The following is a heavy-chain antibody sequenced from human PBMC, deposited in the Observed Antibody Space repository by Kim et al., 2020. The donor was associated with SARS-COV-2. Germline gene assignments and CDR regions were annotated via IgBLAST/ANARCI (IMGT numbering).Heavy chain of an antibody. Sequence: SVKVSCKASGFTFTSSAMQWVRQARGQRLEWIGWIVVGSGNTNYAQKFQERVTITRDMSTSTAYMELSSLRSEDTAVYYCAADPWYSSSRGGAFDIWGQGTMVTVSS. CDR2: IVVGSGNT. V-gene: IGHV1-58*02. D-gene: IGHD6-13*01. CDR3: AADPWYSSSRGGAFDI. CDR1: GFTFTSSA. J-gene: IGHJ3*02.